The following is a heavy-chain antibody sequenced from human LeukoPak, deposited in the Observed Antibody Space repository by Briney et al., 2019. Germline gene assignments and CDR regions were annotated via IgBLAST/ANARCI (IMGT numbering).Heavy chain of an antibody. CDR1: GFNFSSYE. D-gene: IGHD2-2*01. J-gene: IGHJ4*02. CDR3: ARDTKDY. Sequence: GGSLRLSCAASGFNFSSYEMNWVRLAPGKGLEWISYITTTGDRVQYADSVKGRFTISRDNAKNSLYLEMNSLRAEDTGVYFCARDTKDYWGQGSLVVVSS. V-gene: IGHV3-48*03. CDR2: ITTTGDRV.